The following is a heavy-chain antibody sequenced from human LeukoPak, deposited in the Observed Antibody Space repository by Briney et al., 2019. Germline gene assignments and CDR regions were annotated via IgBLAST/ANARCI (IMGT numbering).Heavy chain of an antibody. J-gene: IGHJ4*02. Sequence: ASVKVSCKASGYTFTGYYMHWVRQAPGQGLEWMGWISAYNGNTNYAQKLQGRVTMTTDTSTSTAYMELRSLRSDDTAVYYCARFRLRLGEDYWGQGTLVTVSS. CDR2: ISAYNGNT. D-gene: IGHD3-16*01. CDR3: ARFRLRLGEDY. V-gene: IGHV1-18*04. CDR1: GYTFTGYY.